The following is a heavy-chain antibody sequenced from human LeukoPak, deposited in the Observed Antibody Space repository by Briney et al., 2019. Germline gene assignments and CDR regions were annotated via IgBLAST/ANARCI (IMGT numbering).Heavy chain of an antibody. CDR1: GFTFSSYA. CDR3: AKDPTDFDSSGQTYFDY. D-gene: IGHD3-22*01. V-gene: IGHV3-23*01. Sequence: GGSLRLSCAASGFTFSSYAMSWVRQAPGKGLEWVSGISLDGATTYYAGSVEGRFTISRDNSKNTLYLQMNSLRADDTAVYYCAKDPTDFDSSGQTYFDYWGQGSLVTVSS. J-gene: IGHJ4*02. CDR2: ISLDGATT.